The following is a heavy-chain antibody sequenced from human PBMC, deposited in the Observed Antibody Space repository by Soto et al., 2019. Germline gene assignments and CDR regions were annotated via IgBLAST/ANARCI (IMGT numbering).Heavy chain of an antibody. CDR1: GFTFSSYG. D-gene: IGHD1-26*01. CDR3: AKAGGRYFVIPDS. V-gene: IGHV3-30*18. J-gene: IGHJ5*01. CDR2: ISFDGSDK. Sequence: QVQLVESGGGVVQPGRSLRPSCAASGFTFSSYGMHWVRQAPGKGLEWVAVISFDGSDKYYTDSVKGRFAISRDTSRSTLYLQMNSLRGDDTAVYYCAKAGGRYFVIPDSWGQGTLVTVSS.